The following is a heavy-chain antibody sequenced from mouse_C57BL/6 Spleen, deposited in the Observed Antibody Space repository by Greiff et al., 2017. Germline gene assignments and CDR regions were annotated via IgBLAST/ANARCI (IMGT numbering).Heavy chain of an antibody. J-gene: IGHJ4*01. CDR2: IHPSDSDT. D-gene: IGHD5-1-1*01. Sequence: VQLQQPGAELVKPGASVKVSCKASGYTFTSYWMHWVKQRPGQGLEWSGRIHPSDSDTNYNQKITGKATLTVDKSSSTAYMQLSSLTSEDSAVYYCAILREEIDYAMDYWGQGTSVTVSS. V-gene: IGHV1-74*01. CDR1: GYTFTSYW. CDR3: AILREEIDYAMDY.